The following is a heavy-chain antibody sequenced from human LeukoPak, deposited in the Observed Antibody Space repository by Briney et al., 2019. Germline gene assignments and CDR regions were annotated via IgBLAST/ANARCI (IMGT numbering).Heavy chain of an antibody. CDR1: GFAFSSYA. CDR3: ARGVSSSREDTFDP. J-gene: IGHJ5*02. CDR2: IDGGGGRT. V-gene: IGHV3-23*01. Sequence: HPGGSLRLSCTASGFAFSSYAMSWVRQAPGVGLEWVSAIDGGGGRTWHADSVRGRFTISRDNSKNTLFMQMNSLRAEDTAVYYCARGVSSSREDTFDPWGQGTLVTVSS. D-gene: IGHD6-6*01.